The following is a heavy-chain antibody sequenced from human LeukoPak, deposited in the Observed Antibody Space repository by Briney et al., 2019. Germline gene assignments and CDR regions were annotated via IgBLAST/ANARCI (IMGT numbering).Heavy chain of an antibody. CDR1: GYSISSGYY. V-gene: IGHV4-38-2*02. CDR3: ARADYYDSSGLDY. Sequence: SETLSLTCTVSGYSISSGYYWGWIWQAPGKGLEWIGSIYHSGSTYYNPSLKSRVTISVDTSKNQFSLKLSSVTAADTAVYYCARADYYDSSGLDYWGQGTLVTVSS. CDR2: IYHSGST. D-gene: IGHD3-22*01. J-gene: IGHJ4*02.